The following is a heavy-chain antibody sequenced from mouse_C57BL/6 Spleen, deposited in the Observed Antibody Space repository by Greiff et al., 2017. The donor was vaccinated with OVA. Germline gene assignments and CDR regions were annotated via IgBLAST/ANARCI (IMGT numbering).Heavy chain of an antibody. Sequence: QVQLQQPGAELVKPGASVKLSCTASGYTFTSYWMHWVKQRPGRGLEWIGRIDPNSGGTKYNEKFKSKATLTVDKPSSTAYIQLSSLTSEDSAVYYCARSGCGSDGYYFDDWGQGTTLTVSS. J-gene: IGHJ2*01. V-gene: IGHV1-72*01. CDR1: GYTFTSYW. CDR2: IDPNSGGT. CDR3: ARSGCGSDGYYFDD. D-gene: IGHD1-1*01.